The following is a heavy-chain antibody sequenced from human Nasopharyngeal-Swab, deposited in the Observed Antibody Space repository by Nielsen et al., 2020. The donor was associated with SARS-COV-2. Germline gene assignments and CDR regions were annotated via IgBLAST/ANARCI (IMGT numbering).Heavy chain of an antibody. D-gene: IGHD3-22*01. CDR1: GYTFTSYY. V-gene: IGHV1-46*01. CDR3: ARSPSDYYYDSSGYYEYRGMDV. Sequence: ASVKVSCKASGYTFTSYYMHWVRQAPGQGLEWMGIINPSGGSTSYAQKFQGRVTMTRDMSTSTVYMELSSLRSEDTAVYYCARSPSDYYYDSSGYYEYRGMDVWGQGTTVTVSS. J-gene: IGHJ6*02. CDR2: INPSGGST.